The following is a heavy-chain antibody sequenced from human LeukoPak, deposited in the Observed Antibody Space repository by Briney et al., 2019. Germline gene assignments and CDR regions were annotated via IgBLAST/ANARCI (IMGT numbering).Heavy chain of an antibody. CDR2: IYHSGRT. CDR3: ARKKRFLDPFDL. V-gene: IGHV4-38-2*01. D-gene: IGHD3-3*01. Sequence: PSETLSLTCAVSDYPISSAYYWGWIRQPPGKGLAWIGSIYHSGRTYYNPSLQSRVTISADTSKNQFSLKLTSVTAGDTAIYYCARKKRFLDPFDLWGQGTLVTVSS. CDR1: DYPISSAYY. J-gene: IGHJ5*02.